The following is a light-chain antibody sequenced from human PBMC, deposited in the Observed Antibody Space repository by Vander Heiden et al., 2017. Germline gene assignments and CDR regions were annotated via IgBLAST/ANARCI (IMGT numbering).Light chain of an antibody. CDR2: GAS. CDR1: QSIGSS. V-gene: IGKV1-33*01. Sequence: IQLTHPPSSLSASEGDRVTITCRASQSIGSSLNWYQQKSGKPPKLLFFGASNLEIGVPSRFSGSRSGTDFTLTITSVQPEDFATYYCQQYHSLPITFGQGTRLDNK. CDR3: QQYHSLPIT. J-gene: IGKJ5*01.